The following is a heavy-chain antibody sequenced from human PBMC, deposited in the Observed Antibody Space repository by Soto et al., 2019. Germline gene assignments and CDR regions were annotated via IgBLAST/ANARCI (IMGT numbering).Heavy chain of an antibody. CDR1: GFTFRNNV. Sequence: GGSLRLSCAASGFTFRNNVLSWVRQAPGKALDWVSGITGSGRDTYYADSVKGRFTISRDNSKNMVFLQMNSLRAEDTALYYCAKNGLDDSPSAIDSWGPGTPVTVSS. D-gene: IGHD3-3*01. CDR3: AKNGLDDSPSAIDS. CDR2: ITGSGRDT. J-gene: IGHJ4*02. V-gene: IGHV3-23*01.